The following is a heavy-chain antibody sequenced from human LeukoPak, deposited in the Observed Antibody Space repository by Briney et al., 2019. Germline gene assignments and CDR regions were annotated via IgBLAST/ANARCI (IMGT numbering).Heavy chain of an antibody. Sequence: ASVKVSCKASVYTYTSYYMHWVRQSPGQELECMGLINPTGGSTDYAQKFQGRVTMTRDMSTSTDYMELSSLRSEDTAIYYCARDNSVGDNAWWFDHWGQGTLVTVSS. CDR2: INPTGGST. D-gene: IGHD1-26*01. V-gene: IGHV1-46*01. CDR1: VYTYTSYY. CDR3: ARDNSVGDNAWWFDH. J-gene: IGHJ5*02.